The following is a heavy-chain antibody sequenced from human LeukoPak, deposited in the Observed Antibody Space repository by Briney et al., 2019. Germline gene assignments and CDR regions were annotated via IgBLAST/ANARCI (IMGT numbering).Heavy chain of an antibody. CDR3: ARGGETTWVDY. J-gene: IGHJ4*02. CDR1: GYSFSIYA. V-gene: IGHV1-3*01. D-gene: IGHD1-14*01. CDR2: INAGNGNT. Sequence: GASVKVSCKASGYSFSIYATHWVRQVPGQRLEWMGWINAGNGNTKYSQKFQDRVTITRDTSASTAYMELSSLRSEDTAVYYCARGGETTWVDYWGQGTLVTVSS.